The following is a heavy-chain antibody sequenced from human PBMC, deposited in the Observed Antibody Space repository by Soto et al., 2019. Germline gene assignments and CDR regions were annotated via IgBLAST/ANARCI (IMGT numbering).Heavy chain of an antibody. J-gene: IGHJ4*02. V-gene: IGHV3-23*01. D-gene: IGHD2-15*01. CDR1: GFTFSSYA. Sequence: GGSLRLSCAASGFTFSSYAMSWVRQAPGKGLEWVSAISGSGGSTYYADSVKGRFTISRDNSKNTLYLQMNSLRSEDTAVYYCARTVDLLLPPFDYWGQGTLVTVSS. CDR2: ISGSGGST. CDR3: ARTVDLLLPPFDY.